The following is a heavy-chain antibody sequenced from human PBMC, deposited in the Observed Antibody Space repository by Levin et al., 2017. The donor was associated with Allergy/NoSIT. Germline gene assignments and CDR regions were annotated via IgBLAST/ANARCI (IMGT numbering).Heavy chain of an antibody. Sequence: GGSLRLSCVASGFTFDDHTMHWVRQAPGKGLEWVSLISWDGSTTYYADSVKGRFTISRDNSKNSPYLQMNSLRTEDTALYYCAREEYYNSNLVFDYWGQGTLVTVSS. D-gene: IGHD3-22*01. CDR3: AREEYYNSNLVFDY. CDR1: GFTFDDHT. CDR2: ISWDGSTT. J-gene: IGHJ4*02. V-gene: IGHV3-43*01.